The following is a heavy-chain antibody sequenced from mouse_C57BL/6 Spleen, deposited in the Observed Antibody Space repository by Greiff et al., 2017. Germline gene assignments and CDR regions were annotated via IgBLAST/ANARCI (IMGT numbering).Heavy chain of an antibody. J-gene: IGHJ1*03. Sequence: QVQLKESGAELVRPGTSVKVSCKASGYAFTNYLIEWVKQRPGQGLEWIGVINPGSGGTNYNEKFKGKATLTADKSSSTAYMQLSSLTSEDSAVYFCARGSDVWGTGTTVTVSS. V-gene: IGHV1-54*01. CDR1: GYAFTNYL. CDR3: ARGSDV. CDR2: INPGSGGT.